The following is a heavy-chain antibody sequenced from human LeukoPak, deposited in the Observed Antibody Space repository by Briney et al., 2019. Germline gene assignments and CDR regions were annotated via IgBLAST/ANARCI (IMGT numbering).Heavy chain of an antibody. CDR2: ISYDGSNK. Sequence: GRSLRLSCAASGFTFSSYGMHWVRQAPGKGLEWVAVISYDGSNKYYADSVKGRFTISRDNAKNSLYLQMNSLRAEDTAVYYCARSIVVVPAAILEGWFDPWGQGTLVTVSS. CDR3: ARSIVVVPAAILEGWFDP. CDR1: GFTFSSYG. V-gene: IGHV3-30*03. J-gene: IGHJ5*02. D-gene: IGHD2-2*01.